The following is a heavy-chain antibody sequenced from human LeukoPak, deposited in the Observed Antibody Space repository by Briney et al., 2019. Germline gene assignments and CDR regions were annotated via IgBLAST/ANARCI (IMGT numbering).Heavy chain of an antibody. CDR2: IKSKTDGGTT. Sequence: PGGSLRLSCAASGFTFSNAWMSWVRQAPGKGLEWVGRIKSKTDGGTTDYHAPVKGRFTISRDDSKNTLYLQMNSLKTEDTAVYYCTTEVPNYDILTGYFIDYWGQGTLVTVSS. D-gene: IGHD3-9*01. CDR3: TTEVPNYDILTGYFIDY. CDR1: GFTFSNAW. J-gene: IGHJ4*02. V-gene: IGHV3-15*01.